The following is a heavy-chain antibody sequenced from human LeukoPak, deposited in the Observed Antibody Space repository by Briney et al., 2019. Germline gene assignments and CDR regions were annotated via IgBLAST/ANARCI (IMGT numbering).Heavy chain of an antibody. V-gene: IGHV3-11*04. J-gene: IGHJ4*02. D-gene: IGHD4-17*01. CDR3: ARLSVTTSYYFDY. CDR1: GFTVSSNY. Sequence: PGGSLRLSCAASGFTVSSNYMSWVRQAPGKGLEWVSYISSSGSTIYYADSVKGRFTISRDNAKNSLYLQMNSLRAEDTAVYYCARLSVTTSYYFDYWGQGTLVTVSS. CDR2: ISSSGSTI.